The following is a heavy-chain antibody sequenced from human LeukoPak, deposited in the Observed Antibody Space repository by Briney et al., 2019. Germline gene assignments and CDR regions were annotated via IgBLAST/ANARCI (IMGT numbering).Heavy chain of an antibody. D-gene: IGHD3-10*01. CDR3: AMVRGGLFDY. Sequence: SETLSLTCAVYGGSFSGYYWSWIRQPPGKGLEWIGEINHSGSTDYSPSLKSRVTISVDTSKNQFSLKLSSVTAADTAVYYCAMVRGGLFDYWGQGTLVTVSS. CDR2: INHSGST. CDR1: GGSFSGYY. V-gene: IGHV4-34*01. J-gene: IGHJ4*02.